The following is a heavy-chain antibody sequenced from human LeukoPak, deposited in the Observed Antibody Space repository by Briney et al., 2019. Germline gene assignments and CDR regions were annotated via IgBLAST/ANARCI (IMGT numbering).Heavy chain of an antibody. D-gene: IGHD3-3*01. Sequence: GASLRLSCAASGFTFSDYYMSWIRQAPGKGLEWVSYIDGSGSTIYYADSVKGRFTISRDNAKNSLYLQMNSLRAEDTAIYYCARGFGVAYYYYSMDVWGKGTTVTISS. V-gene: IGHV3-11*04. CDR2: IDGSGSTI. CDR3: ARGFGVAYYYYSMDV. CDR1: GFTFSDYY. J-gene: IGHJ6*03.